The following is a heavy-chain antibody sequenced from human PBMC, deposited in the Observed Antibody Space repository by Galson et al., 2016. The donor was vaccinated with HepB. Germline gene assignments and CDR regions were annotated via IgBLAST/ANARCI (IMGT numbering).Heavy chain of an antibody. CDR3: ATVPHGDFVDFDS. CDR1: GYTFHTYW. J-gene: IGHJ4*02. Sequence: QSGAEVKKPGESLKISCTGSGYTFHTYWLGWVRQMPGRGLEWMGIIYPHTSDTRYSPSFEGQVTISVDKSITTAFLQWSSLKASDTGIYYCATVPHGDFVDFDSWGQGTLVTVSS. V-gene: IGHV5-51*01. CDR2: IYPHTSDT. D-gene: IGHD4-17*01.